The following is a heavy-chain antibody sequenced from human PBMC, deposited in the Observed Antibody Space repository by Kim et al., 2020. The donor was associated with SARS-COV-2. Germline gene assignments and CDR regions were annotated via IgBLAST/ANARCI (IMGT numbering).Heavy chain of an antibody. CDR3: ARSTDGNYYYGMDV. J-gene: IGHJ6*02. V-gene: IGHV3-30*01. Sequence: YADSVKGRFTISRDNSKNTLYLQMNSLRAEDTAVYYCARSTDGNYYYGMDVWGQGTTVTVSS.